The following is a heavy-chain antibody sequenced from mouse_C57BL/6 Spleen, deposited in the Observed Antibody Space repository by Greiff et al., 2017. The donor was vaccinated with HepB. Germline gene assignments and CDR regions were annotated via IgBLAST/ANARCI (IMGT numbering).Heavy chain of an antibody. CDR1: GFNIKDDY. CDR2: IDPENGDT. J-gene: IGHJ2*01. Sequence: VQLQQSGAELVRPGASVKLSCTASGFNIKDDYMHWVKQRPEQGLEWIGWIDPENGDTEYASKFQGKATITADTSSNTAYLQLSSLTSEDTAVYYCTKRGVSYYFDYWGQGTTLTVSS. V-gene: IGHV14-4*01. CDR3: TKRGVSYYFDY.